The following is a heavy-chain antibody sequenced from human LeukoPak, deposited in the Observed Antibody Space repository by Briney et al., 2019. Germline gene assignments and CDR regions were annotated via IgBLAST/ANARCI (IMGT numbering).Heavy chain of an antibody. V-gene: IGHV1-18*01. CDR1: DFSFTSYG. Sequence: GASVKVSCKASDFSFTSYGMSWVRQAPGQGLEWMGWISAYNGSTKYAQKLQGRVTMTTDTSTGTAYMELRSLGPDDTAVYYCARDLTSNVAVTEYHYYAMDVWGQGTTVTVSS. D-gene: IGHD6-19*01. CDR2: ISAYNGST. J-gene: IGHJ6*02. CDR3: ARDLTSNVAVTEYHYYAMDV.